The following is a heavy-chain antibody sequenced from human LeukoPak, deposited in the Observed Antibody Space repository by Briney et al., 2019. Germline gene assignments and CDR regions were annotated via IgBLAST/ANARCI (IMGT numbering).Heavy chain of an antibody. CDR2: IYWDDDK. CDR1: GFSPNTSAVG. Sequence: SGPTLVNPTQTLTLTCTFSGFSPNTSAVGVGWIRQPPGKALEWLALIYWDDDKRYSPSLKSRLTITKDTSKNHVVLTMTNMGPVDTATYYCAHRTRTVIKYWYFDLWGRGTLVTVSS. D-gene: IGHD4-23*01. V-gene: IGHV2-5*02. J-gene: IGHJ2*01. CDR3: AHRTRTVIKYWYFDL.